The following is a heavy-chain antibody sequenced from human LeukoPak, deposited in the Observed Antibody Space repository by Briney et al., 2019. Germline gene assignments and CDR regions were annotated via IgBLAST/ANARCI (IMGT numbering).Heavy chain of an antibody. D-gene: IGHD6-13*01. CDR3: ARAPTPGYSSSWRCDY. CDR2: ISYDGSNK. Sequence: GGSLRLSCAASGFTFSSYAMHWVRQAPGKGLEWVAVISYDGSNKYYADSVKGRFTISRDNSKNTLYLQMNSLRAEDTAVYYCARAPTPGYSSSWRCDYWGQGTLVTVSS. J-gene: IGHJ4*02. CDR1: GFTFSSYA. V-gene: IGHV3-30-3*01.